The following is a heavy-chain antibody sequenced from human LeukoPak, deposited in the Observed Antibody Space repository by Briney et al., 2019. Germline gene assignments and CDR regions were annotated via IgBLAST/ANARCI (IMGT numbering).Heavy chain of an antibody. D-gene: IGHD4-17*01. CDR3: ARDVTAVTTSNGMDV. CDR1: GYTFTSYG. CDR2: ISAYNGNT. Sequence: XSVKVSCKASGYTFTSYGISWVRQAPGQGLEWMGWISAYNGNTNYAQKLQGRVTMTTDTSTSTAYMELRSLRSDDTAVYYCARDVTAVTTSNGMDVWGQGTTVTVSS. V-gene: IGHV1-18*01. J-gene: IGHJ6*02.